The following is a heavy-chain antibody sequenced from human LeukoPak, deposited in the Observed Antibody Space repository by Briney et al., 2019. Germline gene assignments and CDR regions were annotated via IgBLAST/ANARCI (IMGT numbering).Heavy chain of an antibody. J-gene: IGHJ4*02. Sequence: GGSLRLSCAASGFTFSSYEMNWVRQAPGKGLEWVSYISLLGDTIYYADSVKGRFTISRDNAKNSLFLQMSSLRPEDTAIYYCVREYSDQLLWTALDYWGQGALVTVSS. CDR3: VREYSDQLLWTALDY. V-gene: IGHV3-48*03. CDR1: GFTFSSYE. CDR2: ISLLGDTI. D-gene: IGHD2-2*01.